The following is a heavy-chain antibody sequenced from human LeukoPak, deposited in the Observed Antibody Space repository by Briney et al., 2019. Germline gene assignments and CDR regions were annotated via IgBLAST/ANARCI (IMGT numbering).Heavy chain of an antibody. CDR2: ISSSSSYI. Sequence: GGSLRLSCAASGFTFSSYSMNWVRQAPGKGLEWVSSISSSSSYIYYADSVKGRFTISRDSAKNSLYLQMNSLRAEDTAVYYCAKRYYYDSSGYAYFDYWGQGTLVTVSS. CDR1: GFTFSSYS. J-gene: IGHJ4*02. V-gene: IGHV3-21*04. D-gene: IGHD3-22*01. CDR3: AKRYYYDSSGYAYFDY.